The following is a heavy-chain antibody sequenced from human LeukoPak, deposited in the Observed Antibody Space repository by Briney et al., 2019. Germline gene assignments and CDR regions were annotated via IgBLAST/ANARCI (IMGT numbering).Heavy chain of an antibody. J-gene: IGHJ5*02. D-gene: IGHD3-22*01. Sequence: ASVKVSCKASGYTFTSYYMHWVRQAPGQGLEWMGIINPSGGSTSYAQKFQGRVTTTRDMSTSTVYMELSSLRSEDTAVYYCARCVPDDIRFDPWGQGTLVTVSS. V-gene: IGHV1-46*01. CDR1: GYTFTSYY. CDR2: INPSGGST. CDR3: ARCVPDDIRFDP.